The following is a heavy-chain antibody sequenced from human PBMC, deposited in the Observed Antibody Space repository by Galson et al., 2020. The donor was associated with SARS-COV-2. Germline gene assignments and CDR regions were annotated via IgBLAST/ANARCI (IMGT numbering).Heavy chain of an antibody. CDR2: MYFRGNT. CDR1: GASISSRSYY. CDR3: ARARHGDYYYYGMDV. J-gene: IGHJ6*02. Sequence: SETLSLTCTVSGASISSRSYYWGWFRQPPGKGLEWIGTMYFRGNTYYKPSLEGRLTISLEESLNQFSLKLYAVTAADTAVHYCARARHGDYYYYGMDVWGQGTTVTVSS. V-gene: IGHV4-39*07.